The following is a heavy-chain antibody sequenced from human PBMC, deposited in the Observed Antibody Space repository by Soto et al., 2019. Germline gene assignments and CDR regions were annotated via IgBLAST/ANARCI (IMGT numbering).Heavy chain of an antibody. Sequence: SQTLSLTCAISGDSVSSNSAAWNWIRQSPSRGLEWLGRTYFRSKWYNDYAVSVKSRITINPDTSKNQFSLQLNSVTPEYTAVYYCARDTVTGTNGWFDPWGQGTLVTVSS. V-gene: IGHV6-1*01. J-gene: IGHJ5*02. D-gene: IGHD1-7*01. CDR2: TYFRSKWYN. CDR1: GDSVSSNSAA. CDR3: ARDTVTGTNGWFDP.